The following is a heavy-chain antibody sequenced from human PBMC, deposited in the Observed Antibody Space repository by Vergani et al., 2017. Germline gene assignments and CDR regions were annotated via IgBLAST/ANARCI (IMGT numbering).Heavy chain of an antibody. CDR2: ISGSGDST. Sequence: EVQLLESGGALVQPGGSLRISCVATGFSFSNYAINWVRQAPGKGLEWVSHISGSGDSTSYADSVKGRFTISRDNSENTLYLEMNSLRREDTALYYCAKRDKAGGFDSWGQGTLVTVSS. D-gene: IGHD2-15*01. V-gene: IGHV3-23*01. CDR3: AKRDKAGGFDS. J-gene: IGHJ4*02. CDR1: GFSFSNYA.